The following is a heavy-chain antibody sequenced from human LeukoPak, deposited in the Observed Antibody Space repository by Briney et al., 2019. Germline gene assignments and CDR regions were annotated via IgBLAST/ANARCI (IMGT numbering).Heavy chain of an antibody. CDR1: GFTFSSYG. J-gene: IGHJ4*02. D-gene: IGHD3-10*01. Sequence: GGSLRLSCAASGFTFSSYGMRWVRQAPGKGLEWVAVISYDGSNKYYAASVKGRFTISRDNSKNTLYLQMNSLRAQDPAVYYCAKAVSPLWFGELLGYFDYWGQGTLVTVSS. V-gene: IGHV3-30*18. CDR2: ISYDGSNK. CDR3: AKAVSPLWFGELLGYFDY.